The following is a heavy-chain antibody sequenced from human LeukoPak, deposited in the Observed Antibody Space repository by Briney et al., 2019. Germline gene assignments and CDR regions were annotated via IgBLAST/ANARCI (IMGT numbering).Heavy chain of an antibody. D-gene: IGHD3-10*01. V-gene: IGHV3-48*04. CDR3: ARDPNYAGSGLYFDF. Sequence: GGSLKLSCVGSGFTLSSYSTNWVRQAPGKGLEWVSYISSTSRTKYYTESVRGRFTISRDNAKNSLDLQMNDLRADDTAMYYCARDPNYAGSGLYFDFWGQGALVTVSS. CDR2: ISSTSRTK. J-gene: IGHJ4*02. CDR1: GFTLSSYS.